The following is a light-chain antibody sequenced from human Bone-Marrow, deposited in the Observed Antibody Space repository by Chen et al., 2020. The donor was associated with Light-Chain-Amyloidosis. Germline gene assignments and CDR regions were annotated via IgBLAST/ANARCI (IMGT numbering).Light chain of an antibody. J-gene: IGLJ3*02. CDR2: DDS. Sequence: SYALTQPSSVSVAPGQPATTACGGNNIGTTSVHWYQQTTDQAPLLVVHDDSDRPSGIPERLAGSNSGNTATLTVSRVEAGDESAYYCRVLDRSSDRPVFGGGTKLTVL. CDR1: NIGTTS. V-gene: IGLV3-21*02. CDR3: RVLDRSSDRPV.